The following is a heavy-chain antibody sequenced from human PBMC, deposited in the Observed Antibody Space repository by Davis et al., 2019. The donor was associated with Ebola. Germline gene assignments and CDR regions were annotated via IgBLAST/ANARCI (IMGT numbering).Heavy chain of an antibody. D-gene: IGHD3-3*01. CDR1: GYSSTIYW. CDR2: IYPGDSDT. CDR3: ATRSAYTLDS. V-gene: IGHV5-51*01. Sequence: GGSLKISCKASGYSSTIYWIAWVRQMPGKGLEWMGFIYPGDSDTAYSPSFQGQVTFSADKSISTAYLQWSSLEASDTAMYYCATRSAYTLDSWGQGTLVTVSS. J-gene: IGHJ4*02.